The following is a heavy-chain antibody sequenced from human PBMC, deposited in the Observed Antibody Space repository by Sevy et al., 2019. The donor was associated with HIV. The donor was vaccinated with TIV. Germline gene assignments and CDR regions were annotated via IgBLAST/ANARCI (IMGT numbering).Heavy chain of an antibody. V-gene: IGHV3-15*01. CDR3: TLDGIWNVGNNYYYGMDV. CDR1: GFTFSHAW. J-gene: IGHJ6*02. Sequence: GGSLRLSCAASGFTFSHAWMSWVRQAPGKGLEWVGRIKSKTDGGTIDYVAPVKGRVTIERDDSKNTLYLQLNSLKSEDTAVYYCTLDGIWNVGNNYYYGMDVWGQGTTVTVSS. D-gene: IGHD1-1*01. CDR2: IKSKTDGGTI.